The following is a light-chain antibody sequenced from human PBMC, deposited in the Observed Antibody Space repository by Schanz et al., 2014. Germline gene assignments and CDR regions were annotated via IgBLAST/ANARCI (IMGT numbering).Light chain of an antibody. V-gene: IGKV1-39*01. CDR2: ATS. CDR3: QQSYSTSPIT. Sequence: DIQMAQSPSSLSASVGDRVTITCRARQSVSSYLNWYQQKPGKAPRLLIYATSSLQSGVPSRFSGSGSGTDFTLSISSLQPEDFATYYCQQSYSTSPITFGQGTRLEI. J-gene: IGKJ5*01. CDR1: QSVSSY.